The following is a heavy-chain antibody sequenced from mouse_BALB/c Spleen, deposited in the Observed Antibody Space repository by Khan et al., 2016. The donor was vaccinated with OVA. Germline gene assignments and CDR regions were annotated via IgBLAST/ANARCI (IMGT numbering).Heavy chain of an antibody. CDR2: INTYNGEP. CDR3: ARVGYSGTMDF. J-gene: IGHJ4*01. V-gene: IGHV9-3-1*01. D-gene: IGHD2-3*01. Sequence: QVQLKQSGPEPKKPGETVKISCKASGYTFTSNGMNWAKQAPGKGLKWMGRINTYNGEPTYAVDFKGRFAFSLETTASTAYLQINNLINEDTATYFCARVGYSGTMDFWGQGTSVTVSS. CDR1: GYTFTSNG.